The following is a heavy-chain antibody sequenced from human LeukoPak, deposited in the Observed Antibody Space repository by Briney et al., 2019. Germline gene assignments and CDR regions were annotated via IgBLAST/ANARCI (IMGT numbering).Heavy chain of an antibody. D-gene: IGHD6-19*01. CDR2: IFYSGST. J-gene: IGHJ4*02. V-gene: IGHV4-39*01. CDR1: GGSISSNNYY. Sequence: PLETLSLTCTVSGGSISSNNYYWGWIRQPPGKGLEWIGSIFYSGSTYYNPSLKSRVTISVDTSKSQFSLKLGSVTAADTAVYYCARRPTDSSGWYAALYYFDYWGQGTLVTVSS. CDR3: ARRPTDSSGWYAALYYFDY.